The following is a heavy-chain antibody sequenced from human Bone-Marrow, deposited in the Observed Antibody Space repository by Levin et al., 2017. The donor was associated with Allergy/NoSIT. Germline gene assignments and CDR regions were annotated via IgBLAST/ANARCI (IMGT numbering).Heavy chain of an antibody. CDR3: ARVPPASIYYDSSGYTDY. CDR2: ISYDGSNK. V-gene: IGHV3-30-3*01. D-gene: IGHD3-22*01. CDR1: GFTFSSYA. J-gene: IGHJ4*02. Sequence: GGSLRLSCAASGFTFSSYAMHWVRQAPGKGLEWVAVISYDGSNKYYADSVKGRFTISRDNSKNTLYLQMNSLRAEDTAVYYCARVPPASIYYDSSGYTDYWGQGTLVTVSS.